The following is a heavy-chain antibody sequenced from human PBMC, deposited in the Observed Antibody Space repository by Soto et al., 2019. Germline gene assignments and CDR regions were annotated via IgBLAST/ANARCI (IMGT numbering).Heavy chain of an antibody. V-gene: IGHV3-15*01. J-gene: IGHJ4*02. Sequence: EVQLVESGGGLVKPGGSLRLSCAASGFTFSNAWMSWVRQAPGKGLEWVGRIKRNADGGTADYAAPVKGRFTISRDDSKSTLYLQMNSLKTEDTAVYYCTTAATTVTTIDYWGQGTLVTVSS. CDR2: IKRNADGGTA. D-gene: IGHD4-17*01. CDR3: TTAATTVTTIDY. CDR1: GFTFSNAW.